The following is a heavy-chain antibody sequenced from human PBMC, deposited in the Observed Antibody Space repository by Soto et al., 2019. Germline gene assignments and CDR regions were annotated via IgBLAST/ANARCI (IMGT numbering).Heavy chain of an antibody. J-gene: IGHJ4*02. V-gene: IGHV4-61*08. Sequence: QVHLQESGPGLVKPSETLSLTCTVSGGSVTNGVYYWSWIRQPPGKGLEWIGYVYYTGHTTYNPSLKRRVTISVDTSKNQFSLKLSSVTAVDTAIYYCARDLGGSSGWYLDYWGRGILVTVSP. CDR1: GGSVTNGVYY. CDR3: ARDLGGSSGWYLDY. CDR2: VYYTGHT. D-gene: IGHD6-19*01.